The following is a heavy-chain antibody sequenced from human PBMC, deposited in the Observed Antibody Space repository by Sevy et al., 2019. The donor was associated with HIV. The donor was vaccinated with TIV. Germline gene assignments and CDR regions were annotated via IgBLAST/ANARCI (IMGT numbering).Heavy chain of an antibody. CDR3: ARHCAGSSCSHAFDI. V-gene: IGHV4-34*01. J-gene: IGHJ3*02. D-gene: IGHD2-15*01. CDR2: INHSGGT. CDR1: GGSFSGYY. Sequence: SETLSLTCAVYGGSFSGYYWSWIRQPPGKGLEWIGEINHSGGTNYNPSLKSRVTISVDTSKNQFSLKLSSGTAADTAVYYCARHCAGSSCSHAFDIWGQGTMVTVSS.